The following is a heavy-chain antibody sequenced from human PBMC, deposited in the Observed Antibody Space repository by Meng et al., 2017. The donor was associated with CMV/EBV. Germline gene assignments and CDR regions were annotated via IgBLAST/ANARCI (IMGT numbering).Heavy chain of an antibody. V-gene: IGHV3-30*02. D-gene: IGHD2-2*01. CDR2: IRYDGSST. J-gene: IGHJ4*02. Sequence: GESLKISCAASGFTFDIYGLHWARQAPGKGLEWVAFIRYDGSSTYSSDSVKGRFTISRDNSKNTMYLQVNSLTTEDTAIYYCAKDLWVRQLNTSPSFGYWGQGTLVTVSS. CDR1: GFTFDIYG. CDR3: AKDLWVRQLNTSPSFGY.